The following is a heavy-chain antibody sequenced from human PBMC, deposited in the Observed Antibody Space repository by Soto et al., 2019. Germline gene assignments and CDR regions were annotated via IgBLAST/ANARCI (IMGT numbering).Heavy chain of an antibody. CDR3: AREVIPSGDYYYYGMDV. CDR1: GGTFSSYA. J-gene: IGHJ6*02. V-gene: IGHV1-69*13. D-gene: IGHD2-21*01. Sequence: SVKVSCKASGGTFSSYAISWVRQAPGQGLEWMGGIIPTFGTANYAQKFQGRVTITADESTSTAYMELSSLRSEDTPVYYCAREVIPSGDYYYYGMDVWGQGTTVTVSS. CDR2: IIPTFGTA.